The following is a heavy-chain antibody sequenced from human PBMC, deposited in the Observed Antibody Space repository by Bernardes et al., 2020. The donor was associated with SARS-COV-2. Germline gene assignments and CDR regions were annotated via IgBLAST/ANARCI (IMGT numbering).Heavy chain of an antibody. CDR1: GFTFSSYA. CDR3: ARGKSTYYGSGDY. V-gene: IGHV3-30*01. Sequence: SLRLSCAASGFTFSSYAMHWVRQAPGKGLEWVAVISYDGSNKYYADSVKGRFTISRDNSKNTLYLQMNSLRAEDTAVYYCARGKSTYYGSGDYWGQGTLVTVSS. J-gene: IGHJ4*02. D-gene: IGHD3-10*01. CDR2: ISYDGSNK.